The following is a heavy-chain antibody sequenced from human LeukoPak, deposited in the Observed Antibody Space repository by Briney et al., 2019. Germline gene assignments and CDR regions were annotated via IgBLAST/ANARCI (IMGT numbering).Heavy chain of an antibody. Sequence: GASVKVSCKASGGTFSSYAISWVRQAPGQGLEWMGRIIPILGIANYAQKFQGRVTITADKSTSTAYMELSSLRSEDTAVYYCASGAAAGYDFFRMDVWGQGTTVTVSS. CDR1: GGTFSSYA. D-gene: IGHD6-13*01. CDR3: ASGAAAGYDFFRMDV. V-gene: IGHV1-69*04. J-gene: IGHJ6*02. CDR2: IIPILGIA.